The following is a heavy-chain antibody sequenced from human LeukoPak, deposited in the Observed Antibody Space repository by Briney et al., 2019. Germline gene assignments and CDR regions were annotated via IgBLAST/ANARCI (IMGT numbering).Heavy chain of an antibody. V-gene: IGHV3-7*01. Sequence: GGSLRLSCSISGFNFDDHAMTWVRQYPGKGLEWVANIKQDGSETYYADSVKGRFTISRDNAKRSLYLQMNSLRAEDTAVYYCARDGELGSPADAFDIWGQGTMVTVSS. CDR2: IKQDGSET. CDR3: ARDGELGSPADAFDI. CDR1: GFNFDDHA. J-gene: IGHJ3*02. D-gene: IGHD1-26*01.